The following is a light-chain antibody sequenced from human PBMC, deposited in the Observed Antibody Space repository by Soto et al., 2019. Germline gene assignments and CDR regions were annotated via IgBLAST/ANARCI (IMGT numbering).Light chain of an antibody. J-gene: IGKJ4*01. Sequence: EIVLTQSPATLSLSPRNIATLSCRASQSVSSYLAWYQQKPGQAPRLLIYDASKRAAGIPARFSGSGSGTDFTLTITSLEPEDFAIYYCQQRSDWPSTFGGGTKVEIK. V-gene: IGKV3-11*01. CDR2: DAS. CDR1: QSVSSY. CDR3: QQRSDWPST.